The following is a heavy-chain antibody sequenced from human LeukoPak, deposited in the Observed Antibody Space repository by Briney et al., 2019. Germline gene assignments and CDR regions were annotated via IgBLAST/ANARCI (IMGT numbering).Heavy chain of an antibody. CDR3: ARDSDYYGFTY. Sequence: GGSLRLSCAASGFIVSSNYMSWVRQAPGKGLEWVSVIYSGGSTYYADSVKGRFTISRDDSKNTLYLQINSPRVEDTAVYYCARDSDYYGFTYWGQGTLVSVSS. D-gene: IGHD1-26*01. J-gene: IGHJ4*02. CDR2: IYSGGST. V-gene: IGHV3-53*01. CDR1: GFIVSSNY.